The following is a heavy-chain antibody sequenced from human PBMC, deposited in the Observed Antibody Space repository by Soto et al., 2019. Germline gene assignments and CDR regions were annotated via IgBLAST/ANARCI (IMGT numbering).Heavy chain of an antibody. D-gene: IGHD1-26*01. CDR1: GFTFSSYW. CDR3: AREYSGSYYDY. Sequence: GGSLRLSCAASGFTFSSYWMSWVRQAPGKGLEWVANIKQDGSEKYYMDSVKGRFTISRDNAKNSLYLQMNSLRAEDTAVYYCAREYSGSYYDYWGQGTLVTVSS. V-gene: IGHV3-7*03. J-gene: IGHJ4*02. CDR2: IKQDGSEK.